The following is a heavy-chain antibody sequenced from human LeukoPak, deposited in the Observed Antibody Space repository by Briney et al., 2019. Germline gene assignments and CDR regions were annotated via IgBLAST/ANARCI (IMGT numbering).Heavy chain of an antibody. CDR3: AKRVLTQPQLVPFFDY. Sequence: GGSLRLSCATSGFTFSSYWMSWVRQAPGKGLEWVANKKEDGSEKYYVDSVKGRFTISRDNAKNSLYLQMNSLRAEDTAVYYCAKRVLTQPQLVPFFDYWGQGTPVTVSS. J-gene: IGHJ4*02. CDR2: KKEDGSEK. V-gene: IGHV3-7*03. D-gene: IGHD6-13*01. CDR1: GFTFSSYW.